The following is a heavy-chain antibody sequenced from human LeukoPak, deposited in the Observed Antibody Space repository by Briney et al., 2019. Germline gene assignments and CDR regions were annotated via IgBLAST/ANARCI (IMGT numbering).Heavy chain of an antibody. CDR3: ARESADTAAANQGFDP. J-gene: IGHJ5*02. CDR2: INHSGST. D-gene: IGHD5-18*01. Sequence: SETLSLTCAVYGGSFSGYYWSWIRQPPGKGLEWIGEINHSGSTNYNPSLKSRVTISVDKSKNQFSLKLSSVTAADTAVYYCARESADTAAANQGFDPWGQGTLVTVSS. CDR1: GGSFSGYY. V-gene: IGHV4-34*01.